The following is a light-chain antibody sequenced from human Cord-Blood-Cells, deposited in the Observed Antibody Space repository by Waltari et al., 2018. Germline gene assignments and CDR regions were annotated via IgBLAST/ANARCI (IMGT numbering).Light chain of an antibody. CDR2: DVS. CDR3: SSYTSSSTNWV. CDR1: SSDVGGYNY. J-gene: IGLJ3*02. V-gene: IGLV2-14*01. Sequence: QSALTQPASVSGSPGQSITHSCTGTSSDVGGYNYVSWYQQHPGKAPKLMTYDVSNRAAGVSNRFSCSKAGKTASLTISWLQAEDEADYYCSSYTSSSTNWVFGGGTKLTVL.